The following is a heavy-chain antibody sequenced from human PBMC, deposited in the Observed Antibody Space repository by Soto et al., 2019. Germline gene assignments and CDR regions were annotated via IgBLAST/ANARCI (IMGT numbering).Heavy chain of an antibody. Sequence: EVQLLESGGGLVQPGGSLRLSCAASGFTFSSYAMSWVRQAPGKGLEWVSAISGSGDSTYYAASVKGRFTISRDNSKNTQYLQMNSLRAEDTAVYYCAKRTVGWYFDLWGRGTLVTVSS. CDR3: AKRTVGWYFDL. V-gene: IGHV3-23*01. J-gene: IGHJ2*01. D-gene: IGHD4-17*01. CDR1: GFTFSSYA. CDR2: ISGSGDST.